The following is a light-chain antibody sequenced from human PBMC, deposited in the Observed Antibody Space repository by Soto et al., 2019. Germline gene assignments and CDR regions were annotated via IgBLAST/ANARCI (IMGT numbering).Light chain of an antibody. V-gene: IGKV1-5*03. CDR3: QQYNYYST. CDR1: QSINSW. Sequence: DIQMTQSPSTLSASVGDRVTITCRASQSINSWLAWYQQKPGKAPKLLIYKASSLESGVPSRFSGSGSGTEFTLTISSLQPDAFATYYCQQYNYYSTFGQGTKLEIK. J-gene: IGKJ2*01. CDR2: KAS.